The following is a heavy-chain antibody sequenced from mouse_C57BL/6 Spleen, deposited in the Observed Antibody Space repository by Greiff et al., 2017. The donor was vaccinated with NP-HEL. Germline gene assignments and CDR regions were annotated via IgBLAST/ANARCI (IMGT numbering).Heavy chain of an antibody. V-gene: IGHV1-22*01. Sequence: EVKLVESGPELVKPGASVKMSCKASGYTFTDYNMHWVKQSHGKSLEWIGYINPNNGGTSYNQKFKGKATLTVNKSSSTAYMELRSLTSEDSAVYYCARIYYYGTDYWDQGTTLTVSS. J-gene: IGHJ2*01. CDR1: GYTFTDYN. D-gene: IGHD1-1*01. CDR3: ARIYYYGTDY. CDR2: INPNNGGT.